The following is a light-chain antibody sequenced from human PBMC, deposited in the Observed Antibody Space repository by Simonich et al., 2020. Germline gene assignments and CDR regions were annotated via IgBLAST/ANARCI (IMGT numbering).Light chain of an antibody. CDR2: GAS. J-gene: IGKJ4*01. Sequence: EIVMTQSQATLSVSPGKRATLSCRASQSVSSNLAWYQQKPVQAPRHLIDGASTRATGSPARFSGSGSGTEFTLTISSLQSEDFAVYYCQQYNNWPPTFGGGTKVEIK. V-gene: IGKV3-15*01. CDR3: QQYNNWPPT. CDR1: QSVSSN.